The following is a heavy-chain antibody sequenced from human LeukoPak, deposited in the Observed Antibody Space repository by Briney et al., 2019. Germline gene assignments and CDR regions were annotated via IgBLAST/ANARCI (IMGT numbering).Heavy chain of an antibody. J-gene: IGHJ4*02. V-gene: IGHV5-51*01. CDR3: ARRGYYGSGSYYVFDY. Sequence: GLALHISCKGFGYGFPTDWVAWVRQIARQGLEWMGSIYPVDSDTRYSPSFQGQVTISADKSISTAYLQWSSLKASDTAMYYCARRGYYGSGSYYVFDYWGQSTLVTVSS. CDR1: GYGFPTDW. CDR2: IYPVDSDT. D-gene: IGHD3-10*01.